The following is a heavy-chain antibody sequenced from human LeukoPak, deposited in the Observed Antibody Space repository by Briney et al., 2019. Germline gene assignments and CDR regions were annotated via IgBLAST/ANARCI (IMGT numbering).Heavy chain of an antibody. CDR3: ARGSPTIFGVVAPYAFDI. D-gene: IGHD3-3*01. V-gene: IGHV1-46*01. CDR1: GYTFTSYY. J-gene: IGHJ3*02. Sequence: GASVKVSCKASGYTFTSYYMHWVRQAPGQGLEWMGIINPSGGSTSYAQKFQGRVTMTRNTSTSTVYMELSSLRSEDTAVYYCARGSPTIFGVVAPYAFDIWGQGTMVTVSS. CDR2: INPSGGST.